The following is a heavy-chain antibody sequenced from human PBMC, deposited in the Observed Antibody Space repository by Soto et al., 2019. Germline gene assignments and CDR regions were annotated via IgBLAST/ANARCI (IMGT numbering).Heavy chain of an antibody. Sequence: PGGSLRLSCAASGFTFSSYSMNWVRQAPGKGLEWVSSISSSSSYIYYADSVKGRFTISRDNAKNSLYLQMNSLRAEDTAVYYCARDRGFLGLSWWASYYYYGMDVWGQGTTVTVSS. CDR3: ARDRGFLGLSWWASYYYYGMDV. CDR2: ISSSSSYI. V-gene: IGHV3-21*01. D-gene: IGHD2-15*01. CDR1: GFTFSSYS. J-gene: IGHJ6*02.